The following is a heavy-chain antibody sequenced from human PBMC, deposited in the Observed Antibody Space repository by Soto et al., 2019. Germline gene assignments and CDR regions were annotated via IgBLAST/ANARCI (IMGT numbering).Heavy chain of an antibody. V-gene: IGHV3-48*04. CDR3: ARDRPTTFSADL. Sequence: EVQLVESGGGLVQPGGSLRLSCTASGFTITDHRMNWVRHAPGKGLEWLSYINDISNAIHYADSVKGRFAMSRDNAKKSVFLQMNSLRVEDTGVYYCARDRPTTFSADLWGQGTVVTV. CDR2: INDISNAI. CDR1: GFTITDHR. D-gene: IGHD5-12*01. J-gene: IGHJ3*01.